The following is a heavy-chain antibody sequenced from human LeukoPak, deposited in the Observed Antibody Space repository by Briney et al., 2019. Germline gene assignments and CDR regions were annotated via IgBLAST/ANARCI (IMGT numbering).Heavy chain of an antibody. CDR3: ARLKATVSIHAYFDS. J-gene: IGHJ4*02. D-gene: IGHD4-17*01. V-gene: IGHV4-59*01. Sequence: SETLSLTCSVSGGSISTYYWNYIRQSPGKGLEWIGYISYSGGTNYNPSLKSRVSISSDTSKNQFSLELSSVTAADTAVYYCARLKATVSIHAYFDSWGQGTLVTVSS. CDR2: ISYSGGT. CDR1: GGSISTYY.